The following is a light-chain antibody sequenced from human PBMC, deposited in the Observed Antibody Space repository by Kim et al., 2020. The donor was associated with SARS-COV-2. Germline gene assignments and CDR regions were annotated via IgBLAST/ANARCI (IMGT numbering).Light chain of an antibody. CDR1: SSNVGSNY. CDR3: AAWDDSLTVV. CDR2: RNN. V-gene: IGLV1-47*01. J-gene: IGLJ2*01. Sequence: PGQGVTVSVSGSSSNVGSNYVYWYQQLPGTAPKLLIYRNNQRPSGVPDRFSGSKSGTSASLAISGLRSEDEADYYCAAWDDSLTVVFGGGTKLTVL.